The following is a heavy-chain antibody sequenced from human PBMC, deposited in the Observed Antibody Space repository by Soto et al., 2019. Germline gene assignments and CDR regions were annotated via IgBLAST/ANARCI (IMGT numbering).Heavy chain of an antibody. CDR1: GDSVSSNSAT. CDR3: AKSEGSGWNYYFYGMDV. CDR2: TYYKSKWYN. J-gene: IGHJ6*02. D-gene: IGHD6-19*01. Sequence: QVQLQQSGPGLVRPSQTLSLTCAISGDSVSSNSATWNWIRQSPSRGLAWMGRTYYKSKWYNDYAVAVKSRIPINPDTAKNQFSLQLNSVTPEDTAVYFCAKSEGSGWNYYFYGMDVWGQGTAVTVSS. V-gene: IGHV6-1*01.